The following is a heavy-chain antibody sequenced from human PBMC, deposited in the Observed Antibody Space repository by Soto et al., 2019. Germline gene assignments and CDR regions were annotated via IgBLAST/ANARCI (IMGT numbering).Heavy chain of an antibody. V-gene: IGHV3-74*01. D-gene: IGHD2-2*01. CDR2: INMDGSST. CDR1: GFTFSGDW. Sequence: PGGSLRLSCAASGFTFSGDWMHWVRQAAGKGLVWVSRINMDGSSTNYADSVKGRFTISRDNAKNTLYLQMNSLRVDDTAVYYFARGPRRLYHHDYCGQGSLVPVSS. CDR3: ARGPRRLYHHDY. J-gene: IGHJ4*02.